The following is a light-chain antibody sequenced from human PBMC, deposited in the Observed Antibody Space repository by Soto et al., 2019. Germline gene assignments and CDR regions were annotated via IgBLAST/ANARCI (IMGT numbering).Light chain of an antibody. CDR2: ENN. CDR1: TSNIGNNY. CDR3: GTWDSGLSAGV. Sequence: QSVLTQPPSVSAAPGRRVTISCSGSTSNIGNNYVSWYQQLPGTAPKLLIYENNLRPSGISDRFSGSKSGTSATLGITGLQTGDEADYYCGTWDSGLSAGVFGGGTKLTVL. V-gene: IGLV1-51*02. J-gene: IGLJ3*02.